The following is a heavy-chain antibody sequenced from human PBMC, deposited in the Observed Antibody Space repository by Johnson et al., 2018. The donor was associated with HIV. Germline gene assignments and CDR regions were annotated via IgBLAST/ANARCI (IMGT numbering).Heavy chain of an antibody. CDR3: AGVTGADDAFDI. CDR2: MSYDGSNK. D-gene: IGHD2-21*02. J-gene: IGHJ3*02. Sequence: QVQLVESGGGVVQPGRSLRLSCADSGSTFRGYALHWVRQAPGKGLEWVAVMSYDGSNKYYPDSVKGRFTISRDNSKNTLYLQMNSLRADDTAVYYCAGVTGADDAFDIWGQGTMVTVSS. V-gene: IGHV3-30*04. CDR1: GSTFRGYA.